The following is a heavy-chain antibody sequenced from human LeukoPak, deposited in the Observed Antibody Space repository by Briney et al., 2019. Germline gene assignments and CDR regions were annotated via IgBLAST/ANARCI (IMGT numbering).Heavy chain of an antibody. CDR3: VSGYCSSTTCYRGAY. CDR1: GFTFGNYW. Sequence: GESLRLSCAASGFTFGNYWMHWVRQAPGKGLLWVSRISDDGSSANYADSVQGRFTISRDNAKNTVYLQMHSLRAEDTAVYYCVSGYCSSTTCYRGAYWGQGTLVTVSS. J-gene: IGHJ4*02. D-gene: IGHD2-2*03. V-gene: IGHV3-74*01. CDR2: ISDDGSSA.